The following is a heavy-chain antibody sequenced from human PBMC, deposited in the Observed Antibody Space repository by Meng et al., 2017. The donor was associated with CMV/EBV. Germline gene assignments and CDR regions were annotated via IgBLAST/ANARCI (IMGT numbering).Heavy chain of an antibody. V-gene: IGHV3-53*01. J-gene: IGHJ4*02. Sequence: GESLKISCAASGFTVSSNYMSWVRQAPGKGLEWVSVIYSGGSTYYADSVKGRFTISRDNSKNTLYLQMNSLRPEDTAVYYCSYGGGYWGQGTLVTVSS. CDR1: GFTVSSNY. CDR2: IYSGGST. D-gene: IGHD3-10*01. CDR3: SYGGGY.